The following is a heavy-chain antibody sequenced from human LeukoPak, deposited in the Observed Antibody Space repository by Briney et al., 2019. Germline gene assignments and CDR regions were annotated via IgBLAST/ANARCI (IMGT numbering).Heavy chain of an antibody. Sequence: GGSLRLSCAASGFTFSGSAMHWVRQASGKGLEWVGRIRSKANSYATAYAASVKGRFTISRDDSKNTAYLQMNSLKTEDTAVYYCTSHIPIVGATKRKIDYWGQGTLVTVSS. CDR3: TSHIPIVGATKRKIDY. D-gene: IGHD1-26*01. CDR2: IRSKANSYAT. CDR1: GFTFSGSA. V-gene: IGHV3-73*01. J-gene: IGHJ4*02.